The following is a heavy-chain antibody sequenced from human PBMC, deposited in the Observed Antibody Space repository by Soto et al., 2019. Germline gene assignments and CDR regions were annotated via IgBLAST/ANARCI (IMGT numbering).Heavy chain of an antibody. J-gene: IGHJ4*01. V-gene: IGHV4-61*01. CDR2: IYYSGST. CDR1: GGSVSSGSYY. CDR3: ARGFLGKFDY. D-gene: IGHD3-10*01. Sequence: SETLSLTCTVSGGSVSSGSYYWSWIRQPPGKGLEWIGYIYYSGSTNYNPSLKSRVTISVDTSKNQFSLKLSSVTAADTAVYYCARGFLGKFDYWGHGTLVPVSS.